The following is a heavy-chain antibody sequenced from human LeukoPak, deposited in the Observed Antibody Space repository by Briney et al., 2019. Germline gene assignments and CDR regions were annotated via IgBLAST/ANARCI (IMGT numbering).Heavy chain of an antibody. J-gene: IGHJ4*02. CDR1: GFTFSSYE. CDR3: ARDNYDSSGPYYFDY. CDR2: ISSCGTTI. Sequence: GGSLRLSCAASGFTFSSYEMIWVRQAPGKGLEWVSYISSCGTTIYYADSVKGRFTISRDNAKNSLYLQMISLRAEDTAVYSCARDNYDSSGPYYFDYWGQGTLVTVSS. D-gene: IGHD3-22*01. V-gene: IGHV3-48*03.